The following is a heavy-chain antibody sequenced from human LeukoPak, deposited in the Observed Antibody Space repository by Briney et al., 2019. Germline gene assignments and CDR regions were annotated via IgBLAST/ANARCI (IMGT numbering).Heavy chain of an antibody. V-gene: IGHV3-23*01. CDR2: ISASVSNT. D-gene: IGHD6-19*01. CDR1: GFTFGSYA. J-gene: IGHJ4*02. CDR3: AKRLAVLGPSFDL. Sequence: PGESLRLSCTASGFTFGSYAMGWVRQAPGRGLEWVSAISASVSNTYYADSMRGRFTISRDNSKNTLYLQMNSLTPEDTAIYYCAKRLAVLGPSFDLWGQGALVTVSS.